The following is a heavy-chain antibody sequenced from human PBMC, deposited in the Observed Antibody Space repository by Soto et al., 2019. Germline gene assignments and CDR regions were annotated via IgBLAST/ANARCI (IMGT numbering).Heavy chain of an antibody. CDR1: GFTFKNYD. J-gene: IGHJ4*02. V-gene: IGHV3-23*01. Sequence: EVELLESGGGLVQPGGSLRLSCVAPGFTFKNYDMRWIRQAPGKGLEWVSGISGSGGVTYYADSVKGRFTISRDNSKNTLYLQMNSLRAEDTAIYYCAKNRQFRSYYESAGHYDNWGQGTLVTDSS. CDR3: AKNRQFRSYYESAGHYDN. D-gene: IGHD3-10*01. CDR2: ISGSGGVT.